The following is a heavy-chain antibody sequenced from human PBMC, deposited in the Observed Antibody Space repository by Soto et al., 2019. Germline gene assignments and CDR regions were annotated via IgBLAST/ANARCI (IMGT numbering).Heavy chain of an antibody. J-gene: IGHJ5*02. Sequence: VGSLRLSCAASGFTLSTYWMHCVRQVPGKGLVWVSRISSGGTYTNYADSVKGRFTISRDSARNTLFLQMNYLTGEDTAVYYCARTFVDGMAGFGPWGQGTLVTVSS. V-gene: IGHV3-74*01. CDR2: ISSGGTYT. CDR3: ARTFVDGMAGFGP. D-gene: IGHD2-15*01. CDR1: GFTLSTYW.